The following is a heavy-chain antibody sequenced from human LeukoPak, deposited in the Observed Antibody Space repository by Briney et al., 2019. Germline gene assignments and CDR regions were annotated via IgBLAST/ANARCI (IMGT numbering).Heavy chain of an antibody. V-gene: IGHV3-30*18. CDR2: ISYDGSNK. CDR1: GFTFSSYG. J-gene: IGHJ4*02. D-gene: IGHD2-15*01. Sequence: QPGGSLRLSCAASGFTFSSYGMHWVRQAPGKGLEWVAVISYDGSNKYCADSVKGRFTISRDNSKNTLYLQMNSLRAEDTAVYYCAEDFGGGSCYNWGQGTLVTVSS. CDR3: AEDFGGGSCYN.